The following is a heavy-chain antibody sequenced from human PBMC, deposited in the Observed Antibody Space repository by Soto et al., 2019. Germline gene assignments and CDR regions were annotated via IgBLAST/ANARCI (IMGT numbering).Heavy chain of an antibody. V-gene: IGHV3-30*18. CDR2: MSWDGSDE. D-gene: IGHD2-15*01. J-gene: IGHJ4*02. CDR1: GFTFSSYG. Sequence: GGSLRLSCAASGFTFSSYGMHWVRQAPGKGLEWVAVMSWDGSDEFYEETVKGRFTVSRDNSRNTLYLQMNSLRPEDTAVYYCAKEGCSGGICYGFDYWGQGTLVTVSS. CDR3: AKEGCSGGICYGFDY.